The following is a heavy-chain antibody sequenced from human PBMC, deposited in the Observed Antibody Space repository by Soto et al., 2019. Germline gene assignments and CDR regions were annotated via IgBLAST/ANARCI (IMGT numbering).Heavy chain of an antibody. Sequence: QVQLVQSGAEEKKPGASVKVSCKAFGYTFTSYAMHWVRQAPGQRLEWMGWINAGNGNTKYSQKFQGRVTITRDTSASTAYMELSSLRSEDTAVYYCARGSGPMIEWHWGQGTLVTVSS. J-gene: IGHJ4*02. D-gene: IGHD3-22*01. CDR1: GYTFTSYA. CDR2: INAGNGNT. CDR3: ARGSGPMIEWH. V-gene: IGHV1-3*05.